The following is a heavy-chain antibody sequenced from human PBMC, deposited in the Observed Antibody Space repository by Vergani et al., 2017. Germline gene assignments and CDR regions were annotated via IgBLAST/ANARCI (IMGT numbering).Heavy chain of an antibody. CDR2: ISSSSSYI. Sequence: EVQLVESGGGLVKPGGSLRLSCAASGFTFSSYSMNWVRQAPGKGLEWVSSISSSSSYIYYADSVKGRFTISRDNAKNSLYLQMNSLRAEDTAAYYCARDPETYCGGDCYPFDYWGQGTLVTVSS. CDR3: ARDPETYCGGDCYPFDY. J-gene: IGHJ4*02. CDR1: GFTFSSYS. V-gene: IGHV3-21*01. D-gene: IGHD2-21*02.